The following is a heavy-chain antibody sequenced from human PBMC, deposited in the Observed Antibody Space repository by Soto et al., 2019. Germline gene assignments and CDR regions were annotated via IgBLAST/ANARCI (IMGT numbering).Heavy chain of an antibody. J-gene: IGHJ4*02. V-gene: IGHV3-53*01. Sequence: PGGSLRLSCAASGFTVSSNYMSWVRQAPGKGLEWVSVIYSGGSTYYADSVKGRFTISRDNSKNTLYLQMNSLRAEDTAVYYCARASGDDFWSGYPHWSYWGQGTLVTVSS. CDR2: IYSGGST. CDR1: GFTVSSNY. CDR3: ARASGDDFWSGYPHWSY. D-gene: IGHD3-3*01.